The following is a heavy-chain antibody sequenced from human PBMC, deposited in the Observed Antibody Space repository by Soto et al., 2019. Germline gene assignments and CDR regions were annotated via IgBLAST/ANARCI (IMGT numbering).Heavy chain of an antibody. V-gene: IGHV3-23*01. CDR3: AKERDSSGGSCEADY. Sequence: WGSLRLSCAASGFTFSSYAMSWFRQAPGKGLEWVSAISGSGGSTYYADSVKGRFTISRDNSKNTLYLQMNSLRAEDTAVYYCAKERDSSGGSCEADYWGQGTLVTGYS. D-gene: IGHD2-15*01. CDR2: ISGSGGST. CDR1: GFTFSSYA. J-gene: IGHJ4*02.